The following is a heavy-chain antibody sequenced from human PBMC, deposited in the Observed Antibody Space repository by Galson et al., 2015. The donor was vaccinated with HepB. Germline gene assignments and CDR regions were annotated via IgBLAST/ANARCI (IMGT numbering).Heavy chain of an antibody. D-gene: IGHD3-16*02. CDR2: ISSSSSYI. Sequence: SLRLSCAASGFTFSSYSMNWVRQAPGKGLEWVSSISSSSSYIYYADSVKGRFTISRDNAKNSLYLQMNSLRAEDTAVYYCARDISTFGGVIGTFDYWGQGTLVTVSP. CDR3: ARDISTFGGVIGTFDY. CDR1: GFTFSSYS. V-gene: IGHV3-21*01. J-gene: IGHJ4*02.